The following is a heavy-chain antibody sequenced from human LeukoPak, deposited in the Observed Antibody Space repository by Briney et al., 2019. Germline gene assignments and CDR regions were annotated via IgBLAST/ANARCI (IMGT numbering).Heavy chain of an antibody. D-gene: IGHD2-21*02. CDR2: IFTDGSTT. V-gene: IGHV3-74*01. Sequence: PGGSLRLSCVASEFNFFSYGMQWVRQAPGKGLVWVSRIFTDGSTTSYADSVKGRFTISRDNAKNTLYLEMKSLRVEDTAVYYCARELPREVTLDYWGQGTLVTVSS. CDR1: EFNFFSYG. J-gene: IGHJ4*01. CDR3: ARELPREVTLDY.